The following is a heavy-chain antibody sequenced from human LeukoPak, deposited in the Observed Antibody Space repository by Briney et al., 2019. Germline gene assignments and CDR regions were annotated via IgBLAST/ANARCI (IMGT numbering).Heavy chain of an antibody. V-gene: IGHV4-39*07. CDR2: IYYSGST. J-gene: IGHJ4*02. D-gene: IGHD1-7*01. Sequence: SETLSLTCTVSGGSISSSSYYWGWIRQPPGKGLEWIGSIYYSGSTYYNPSLKSRVTISVDTSKNQFSLKLSSVTAADTAVYYCARNWNYGVVDYWGQGTLVTVSS. CDR3: ARNWNYGVVDY. CDR1: GGSISSSSYY.